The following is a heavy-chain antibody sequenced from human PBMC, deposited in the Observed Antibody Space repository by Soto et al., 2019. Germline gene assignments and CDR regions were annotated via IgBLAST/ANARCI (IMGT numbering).Heavy chain of an antibody. D-gene: IGHD2-15*01. V-gene: IGHV1-2*02. J-gene: IGHJ6*02. CDR1: GYNFSDYY. CDR3: ARPKDIVVVVAATPSYYYYGMDV. Sequence: QVQLVQSAAEVKKPGASVKVSCKASGYNFSDYYIHWVRQAPGQGLEWLGWVSPKSGGTNYAQKFKGRVTMTRDTSSNTVYMDLSGLKSDDTAVFYCARPKDIVVVVAATPSYYYYGMDVWGQGTTVTVSS. CDR2: VSPKSGGT.